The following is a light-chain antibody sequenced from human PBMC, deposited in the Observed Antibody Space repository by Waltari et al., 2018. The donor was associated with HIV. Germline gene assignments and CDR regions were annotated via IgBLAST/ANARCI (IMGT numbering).Light chain of an antibody. V-gene: IGLV2-23*02. CDR1: SSDVGSYNL. Sequence: QSALTQPAFVSGSPGQSITISCTGTSSDVGSYNLVSWYQQHPGKAPKLIIYEVNKRPSGVSNRFSGSKSGNTASLTISGLQAEDEADYYCCSYTGSSTFVLFGGGTKLTVL. CDR3: CSYTGSSTFVL. J-gene: IGLJ2*01. CDR2: EVN.